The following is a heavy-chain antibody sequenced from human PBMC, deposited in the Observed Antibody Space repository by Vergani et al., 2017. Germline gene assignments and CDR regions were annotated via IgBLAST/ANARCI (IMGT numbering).Heavy chain of an antibody. CDR1: CGSISSSSYY. D-gene: IGHD3-10*01. CDR3: ARNILWFGEFGWFDP. CDR2: IYYSGST. Sequence: QLQLQESGPGLVKPSETLSLTCTVSCGSISSSSYYWGWIRQPPGKGLEWIGSIYYSGSTYYNPSLKSRVTISVDTSKNQFSLKLSSVTAADTAVYYCARNILWFGEFGWFDPWGQGTLVTVSS. V-gene: IGHV4-39*01. J-gene: IGHJ5*02.